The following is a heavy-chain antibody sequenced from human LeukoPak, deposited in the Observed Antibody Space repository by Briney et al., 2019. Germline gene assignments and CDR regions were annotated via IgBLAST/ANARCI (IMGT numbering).Heavy chain of an antibody. CDR1: GYTFTGYY. Sequence: ASVKVSCKASGYTFTGYYMHWVGQAPGQALEWMGWINPNSGGTNYAQKFKGRVTMTRATSISTASMELSRLRSDATAVYYCARESPGGYYMDVWGKGTTVTIPS. CDR2: INPNSGGT. D-gene: IGHD3-16*01. CDR3: ARESPGGYYMDV. V-gene: IGHV1-2*02. J-gene: IGHJ6*03.